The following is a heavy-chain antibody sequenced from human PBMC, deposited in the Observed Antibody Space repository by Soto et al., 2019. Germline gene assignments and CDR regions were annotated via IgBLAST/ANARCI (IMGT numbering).Heavy chain of an antibody. CDR3: ARDRRGRGSVRCDP. CDR2: IYYSGVT. D-gene: IGHD3-10*01. V-gene: IGHV4-31*03. J-gene: IGHJ5*02. Sequence: QVQLQESGPGLVKPSQTLSLTCTVSGDSIPSGGYYWTWIRQHPGKGLEWIGYIYYSGVTYYNPSLKSRVTISVDTSKNQFSLKLSSVTAADTAMYYCARDRRGRGSVRCDPWGQGTLVTVSS. CDR1: GDSIPSGGYY.